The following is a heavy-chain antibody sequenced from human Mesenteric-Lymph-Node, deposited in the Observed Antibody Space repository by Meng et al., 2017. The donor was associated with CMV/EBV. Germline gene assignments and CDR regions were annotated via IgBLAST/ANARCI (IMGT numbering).Heavy chain of an antibody. CDR1: GGTLNTYA. Sequence: ASVKVSCKASGGTLNTYAIHWVRQAPGQGLEWMGIINPSGGGTAYAQQFQDRVTLTMDTSTNTVYMELSSLRSEDTAVYYCSTHPSSGAFDIWGQGTMVTVSS. CDR2: INPSGGGT. V-gene: IGHV1-46*02. J-gene: IGHJ3*02. D-gene: IGHD3-10*01. CDR3: STHPSSGAFDI.